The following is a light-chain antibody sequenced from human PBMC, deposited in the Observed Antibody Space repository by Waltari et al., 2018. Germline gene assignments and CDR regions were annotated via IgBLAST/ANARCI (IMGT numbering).Light chain of an antibody. CDR3: QQRST. CDR2: DAS. V-gene: IGKV3-11*01. CDR1: QSVSSY. J-gene: IGKJ1*01. Sequence: EMVLTQSPATLSLSPGERATLSCRASQSVSSYLGWYQQKPGQAPRLLIYDASNRATDIPARFSGSGSGTDFTLTISSLEPEDFALYYCQQRSTFGQGTKVEIK.